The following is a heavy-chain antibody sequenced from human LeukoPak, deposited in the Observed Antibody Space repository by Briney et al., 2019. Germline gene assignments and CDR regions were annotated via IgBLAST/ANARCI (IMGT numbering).Heavy chain of an antibody. CDR1: GGSFSGYY. D-gene: IGHD6-6*01. V-gene: IGHV4-34*01. CDR3: ASIAARRDPYYYYYYMDV. CDR2: INHSGST. J-gene: IGHJ6*03. Sequence: PSETLSLTCAVYGGSFSGYYWSWIRQPPGKGLEWIGEINHSGSTNHNPSLKSRVTISVDTSKNQFSLKLSSVTAADTAVYYCASIAARRDPYYYYYYMDVWGKGTTVTVSS.